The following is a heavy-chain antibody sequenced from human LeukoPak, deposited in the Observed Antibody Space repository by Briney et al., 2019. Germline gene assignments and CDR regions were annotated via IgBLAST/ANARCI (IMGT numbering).Heavy chain of an antibody. V-gene: IGHV3-74*01. CDR3: ARRISITMYGMDV. D-gene: IGHD3-10*01. J-gene: IGHJ6*02. CDR2: TNGDGSST. CDR1: GFTFSRYW. Sequence: GGSLRLSCAASGFTFSRYWMHWVRQAPGKGLVWVSRTNGDGSSTSYADSVKGRFTISRDNSKNTLYLQMNSLRAEDTAVYYCARRISITMYGMDVWGQGTTVTVSS.